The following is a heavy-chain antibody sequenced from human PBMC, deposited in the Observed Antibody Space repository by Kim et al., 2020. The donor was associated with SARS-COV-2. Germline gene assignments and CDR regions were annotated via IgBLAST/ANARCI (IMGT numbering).Heavy chain of an antibody. CDR1: GGSISSYY. V-gene: IGHV4-59*08. Sequence: SETLSLTCTVSGGSISSYYWSWIRQPPGKGLEWIGYIYYSGSTNYNPSLKSRVTISVDTSKNQFILKLSSVTAADTAVYYCARHLGNYGGAIDYWGQGTLVTVSS. D-gene: IGHD1-7*01. J-gene: IGHJ4*02. CDR3: ARHLGNYGGAIDY. CDR2: IYYSGST.